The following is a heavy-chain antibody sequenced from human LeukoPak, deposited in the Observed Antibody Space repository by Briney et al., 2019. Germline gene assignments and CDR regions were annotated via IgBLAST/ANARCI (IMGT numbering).Heavy chain of an antibody. V-gene: IGHV3-23*01. J-gene: IGHJ4*02. D-gene: IGHD1-26*01. CDR1: GFTFSSYA. CDR3: AKDEERGSYSYFDY. Sequence: GGSLRLSCAASGFTFSSYAMSWVRQAPGKGLEWVSAISGSTGSTYYADSVEGRFTISRDNSKNTLYLQMKSLRAEDTAVYYCAKDEERGSYSYFDYWGQGTLVTVSS. CDR2: ISGSTGST.